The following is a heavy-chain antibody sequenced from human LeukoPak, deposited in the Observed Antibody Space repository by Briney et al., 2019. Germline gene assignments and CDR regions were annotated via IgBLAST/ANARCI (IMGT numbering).Heavy chain of an antibody. J-gene: IGHJ3*02. V-gene: IGHV4-34*01. Sequence: PSETLSLTCAVYGGSFSGYYWSWIRQPPGKGLEWIGEINHSGSTNYNPSLKSRVTMSVDTSKNQFSLKLSSVTAADTAVYYCARDGIAAAGTIGIHDAFDIWGQGTMVTVSS. CDR3: ARDGIAAAGTIGIHDAFDI. CDR2: INHSGST. D-gene: IGHD6-13*01. CDR1: GGSFSGYY.